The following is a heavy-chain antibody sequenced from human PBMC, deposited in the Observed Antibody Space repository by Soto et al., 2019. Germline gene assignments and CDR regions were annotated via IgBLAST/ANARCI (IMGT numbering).Heavy chain of an antibody. J-gene: IGHJ6*03. CDR1: GYSFTSYW. CDR2: IYPGDSDT. V-gene: IGHV5-51*01. D-gene: IGHD6-6*01. Sequence: GESLKISCKGSGYSFTSYWIGWVRQMPGKGLEWMGIIYPGDSDTRYSPSFQGQVTISADKSISTAYLQWSSLKASDTAMYYCARQRGQLASLDYYYYYMDVWGKGTTVTVSS. CDR3: ARQRGQLASLDYYYYYMDV.